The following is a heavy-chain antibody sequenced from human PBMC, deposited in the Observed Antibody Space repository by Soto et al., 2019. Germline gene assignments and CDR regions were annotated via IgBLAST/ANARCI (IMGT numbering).Heavy chain of an antibody. D-gene: IGHD2-15*01. Sequence: EVQLVESGGGLVKPGGSLRLSCAASDFTITNAWMNWVRQAPGKGLEWVGRIKTKAEGGATDYAAPLKGRFTISRDDSRHILFRQIDILKTEDTAVYYCTTGSVEGVWGQGATVTVSS. CDR2: IKTKAEGGAT. J-gene: IGHJ6*02. CDR3: TTGSVEGV. V-gene: IGHV3-15*07. CDR1: DFTITNAW.